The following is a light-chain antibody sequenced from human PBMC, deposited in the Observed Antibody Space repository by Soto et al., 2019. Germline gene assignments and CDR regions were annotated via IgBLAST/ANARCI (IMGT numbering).Light chain of an antibody. J-gene: IGKJ5*01. CDR1: QSVSSY. Sequence: EIVLTQSPATLSLSPGERATLSCRASQSVSSYVAWYQQKPGQAPRLLIYDASNRATGIPARFSGSGSGTDFTLTISSLEPEDFAVYSCQQRSNWPPVFGQGTRLEIK. CDR2: DAS. V-gene: IGKV3-11*01. CDR3: QQRSNWPPV.